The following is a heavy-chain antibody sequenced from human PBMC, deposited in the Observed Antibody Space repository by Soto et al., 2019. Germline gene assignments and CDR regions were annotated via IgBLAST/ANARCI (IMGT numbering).Heavy chain of an antibody. CDR1: GYTFTSYA. J-gene: IGHJ4*02. Sequence: GASVKVSCKASGYTFTSYAMHWVRQAPGQRLEWMGWINAGNDNTKYSQKFQGRVTITRDTSASTAYMELSSLRSEDTAVYYCARSVVVPAAPDYWGQGTLVTVSS. D-gene: IGHD2-2*01. CDR3: ARSVVVPAAPDY. V-gene: IGHV1-3*01. CDR2: INAGNDNT.